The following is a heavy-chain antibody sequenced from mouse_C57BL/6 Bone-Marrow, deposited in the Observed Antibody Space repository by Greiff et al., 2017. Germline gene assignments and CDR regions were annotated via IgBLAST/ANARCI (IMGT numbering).Heavy chain of an antibody. CDR1: GFTFSSYG. D-gene: IGHD2-4*01. CDR3: AIYYDYAY. V-gene: IGHV5-6*01. J-gene: IGHJ3*01. CDR2: ISSGGSYT. Sequence: EVMLVESGGDLVKPGGSLKLSCAASGFTFSSYGMSWVRQTPDKRLEWVATISSGGSYTYYPDSVKGRCTISRDNAKNTLYLQMSSLKSEDTAMYYCAIYYDYAYWGQGTLVTVSA.